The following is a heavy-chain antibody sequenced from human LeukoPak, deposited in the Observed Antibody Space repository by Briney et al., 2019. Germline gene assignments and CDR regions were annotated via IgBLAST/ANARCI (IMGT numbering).Heavy chain of an antibody. CDR3: ARSYFDWLLGYFDY. J-gene: IGHJ4*02. CDR1: GYTFTGYY. Sequence: ASVKVSCRASGYTFTGYYMHWVRQDPGQGLEWMGWINPNSGGTNYAQKFQGRVTMTRDTSISTAYMELSRLRSDDTAVYYCARSYFDWLLGYFDYWGQGTLVTVSS. CDR2: INPNSGGT. V-gene: IGHV1-2*02. D-gene: IGHD3-9*01.